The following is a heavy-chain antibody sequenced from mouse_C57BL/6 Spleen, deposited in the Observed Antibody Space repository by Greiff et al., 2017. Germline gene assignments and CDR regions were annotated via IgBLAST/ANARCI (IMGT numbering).Heavy chain of an antibody. D-gene: IGHD1-1*01. Sequence: EVKLMESGGGLVQPGGSMKLSCVASGFTFSNYWMNWVRQSPEKGLEWVAQIRLKSDNYATHYAESVKGRFTISRDDSKSSVYLQMNNLRAEDTGIYYCTGEAYYYAPFDYWGQGTTLTVSS. CDR3: TGEAYYYAPFDY. J-gene: IGHJ2*01. CDR2: IRLKSDNYAT. CDR1: GFTFSNYW. V-gene: IGHV6-3*01.